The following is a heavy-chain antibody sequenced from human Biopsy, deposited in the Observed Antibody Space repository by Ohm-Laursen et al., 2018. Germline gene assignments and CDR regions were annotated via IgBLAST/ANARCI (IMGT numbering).Heavy chain of an antibody. V-gene: IGHV1-69*06. CDR2: NIPILGTG. Sequence: ASVKVSCKAPEGTFSNYGVNWVRQAPGQGLEWLGGNIPILGTGNYAHQFQDRVTVVADKSTSTATMELRSLRSDDTAVYYCATKLTGYFHHWGQGTLVIVSS. CDR1: EGTFSNYG. J-gene: IGHJ1*01. CDR3: ATKLTGYFHH. D-gene: IGHD3-9*01.